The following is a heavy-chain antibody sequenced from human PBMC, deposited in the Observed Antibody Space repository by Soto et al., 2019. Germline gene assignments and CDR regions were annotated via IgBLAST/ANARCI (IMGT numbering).Heavy chain of an antibody. D-gene: IGHD3-10*01. CDR1: GSIFVNPW. V-gene: IGHV3-15*07. Sequence: ESGGGWLKPGGSLRLSCAASGSIFVNPWLNWVPQAPGKGRGWVGRIKSKIDGVTTDYAAPVKGRFTISRDDSKNMLYLEMNSLKTEDTAVYYCTTDPYYYGTGTYYNEDFWGQGTLVTVSS. CDR3: TTDPYYYGTGTYYNEDF. CDR2: IKSKIDGVTT. J-gene: IGHJ4*02.